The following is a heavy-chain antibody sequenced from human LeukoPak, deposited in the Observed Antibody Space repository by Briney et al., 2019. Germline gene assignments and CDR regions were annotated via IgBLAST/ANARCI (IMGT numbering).Heavy chain of an antibody. Sequence: SETLSLTXTVSGGSISSGGYYWSWIRQHPGKGLEWIGYIYYSGSTYYNPSLKSRVTISVDASKNQFSLKLSSVTAADTAVYYCASGPPSKLGISGRDNWFDPWGQGTLVTVSS. D-gene: IGHD7-27*01. CDR3: ASGPPSKLGISGRDNWFDP. V-gene: IGHV4-31*03. J-gene: IGHJ5*02. CDR2: IYYSGST. CDR1: GGSISSGGYY.